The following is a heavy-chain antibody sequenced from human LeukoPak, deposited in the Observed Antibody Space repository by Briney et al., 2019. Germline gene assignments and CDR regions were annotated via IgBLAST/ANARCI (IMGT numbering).Heavy chain of an antibody. J-gene: IGHJ4*02. D-gene: IGHD1-1*01. CDR3: VGRGTGTTLAFDY. Sequence: NRGESLKISCKVSGYTFTTYWIGWVRQMPGKGLEWMGIIYPADSDTRYSPSFQGQVTISVDKSISTAYPQWSSLKASDTAIYYCVGRGTGTTLAFDYWGQGTLVTVSS. V-gene: IGHV5-51*01. CDR2: IYPADSDT. CDR1: GYTFTTYW.